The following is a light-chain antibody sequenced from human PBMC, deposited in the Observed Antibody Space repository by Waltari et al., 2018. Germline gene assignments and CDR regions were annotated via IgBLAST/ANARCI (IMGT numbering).Light chain of an antibody. Sequence: DIQMTQSPSTQSASVGDRVTITCRASQSISTWLAWYQQEPGKAPKLLISQASSLESGVSSRFSGSESGTEFTLNISSLQPDDFATYYCQQYYSYPWTFGQGTKVDIK. CDR1: QSISTW. V-gene: IGKV1-5*03. J-gene: IGKJ1*01. CDR2: QAS. CDR3: QQYYSYPWT.